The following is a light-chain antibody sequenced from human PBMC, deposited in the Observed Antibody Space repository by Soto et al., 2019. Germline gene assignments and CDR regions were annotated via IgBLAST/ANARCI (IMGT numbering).Light chain of an antibody. CDR3: SSYTRGSTLV. J-gene: IGLJ3*02. CDR1: SSNIGAGYD. CDR2: GNS. Sequence: QSVLTQPPSVSGAPGQRVTISCTGSSSNIGAGYDVHWYQQLPGTAPKLLIYGNSNRPSGVSNRFSGSKSGNTASLTISGLQSEDEGNYYCSSYTRGSTLVFGGGTKLTVL. V-gene: IGLV1-40*01.